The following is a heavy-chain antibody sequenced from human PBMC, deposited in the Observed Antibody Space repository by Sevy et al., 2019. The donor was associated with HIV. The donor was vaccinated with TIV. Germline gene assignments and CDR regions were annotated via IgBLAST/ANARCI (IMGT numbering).Heavy chain of an antibody. CDR1: GYTFTNYG. CDR3: ARAPSGSQGPGQYFEH. V-gene: IGHV1-18*01. Sequence: ASVKVSCKASGYTFTNYGITWVRQAPGQGLEWMGWISRYNTNYAQNLQGRVTMTTDTSTSTVYMELRGLRSDDTGVYYCARAPSGSQGPGQYFEHWGQGTLVTVSS. J-gene: IGHJ1*01. D-gene: IGHD1-26*01. CDR2: ISRYNT.